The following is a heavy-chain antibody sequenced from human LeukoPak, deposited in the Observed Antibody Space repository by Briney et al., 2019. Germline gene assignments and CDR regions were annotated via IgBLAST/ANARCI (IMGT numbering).Heavy chain of an antibody. CDR2: MYYSGST. CDR1: GVSISSGDYY. CDR3: ARPYYYDSRIDP. V-gene: IGHV4-30-4*01. D-gene: IGHD3-22*01. Sequence: PSETLSLTCTVSGVSISSGDYYWSWIRQPPGKGLEWIGYMYYSGSTYYNPSLKSRVTISVDTSENQFSLKLSSVTAADTAVYYCARPYYYDSRIDPWGQGTLVTVSS. J-gene: IGHJ5*02.